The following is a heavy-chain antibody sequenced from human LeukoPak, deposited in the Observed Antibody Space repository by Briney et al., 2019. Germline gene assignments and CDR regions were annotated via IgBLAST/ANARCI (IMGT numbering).Heavy chain of an antibody. D-gene: IGHD5-18*01. CDR1: GGSIRSYY. CDR2: IYHSGIT. CDR3: ARGSYGSAY. J-gene: IGHJ4*02. Sequence: SETLSLTCTVSGGSIRSYYWSWTRQPPGKGLEWIGYIYHSGITNYNPSLKSRVAISVDTSKNQFSLKLSSVTAADTAVYYCARGSYGSAYWGQGTLVTVSS. V-gene: IGHV4-59*01.